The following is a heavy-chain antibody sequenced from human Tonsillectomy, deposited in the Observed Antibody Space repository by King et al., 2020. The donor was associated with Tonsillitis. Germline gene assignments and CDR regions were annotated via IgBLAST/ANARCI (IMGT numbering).Heavy chain of an antibody. V-gene: IGHV1-2*02. CDR1: GYTFTGSY. Sequence: QLVQSGAEVKKPGASVKVSCKASGYTFTGSYMHWVRQAPGEGLEWMGWFNPNSGGTNYAQKFQGRVTMTRDTSISTAYMELNRLTSDDTAVYYCAREIWSGHYRGRRGNAMDVWGQGTTVTVSS. CDR3: AREIWSGHYRGRRGNAMDV. D-gene: IGHD3-3*01. CDR2: FNPNSGGT. J-gene: IGHJ6*02.